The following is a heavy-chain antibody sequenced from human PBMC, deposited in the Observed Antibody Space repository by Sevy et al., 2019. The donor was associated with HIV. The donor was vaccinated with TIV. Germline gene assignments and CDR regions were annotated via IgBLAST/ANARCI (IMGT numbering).Heavy chain of an antibody. CDR1: GFTFSSHV. J-gene: IGHJ4*02. Sequence: GGSLRLSCAASGFTFSSHVMHWVRQAPGKGLEWVAVISYEGSEKYHADSVKGRFTISRDNSKNTLYLQMNSLRTEDTAVYYCARAQVVLLWFGEFPLWGQGTLVTVSS. CDR3: ARAQVVLLWFGEFPL. V-gene: IGHV3-30*04. D-gene: IGHD3-10*01. CDR2: ISYEGSEK.